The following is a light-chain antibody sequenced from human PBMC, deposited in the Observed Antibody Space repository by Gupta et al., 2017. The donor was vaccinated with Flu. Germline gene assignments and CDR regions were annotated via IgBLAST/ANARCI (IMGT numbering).Light chain of an antibody. J-gene: IGLJ3*02. Sequence: VTLTCTLSHGTSGYAIAWYQPSPEKAPPHVLIVYSDGGHIRGDGDPDRISGSGSGAARHLTISTRQAEDDGDYYWQTWLHGVRVFGGGTKLTVL. CDR1: HGTSGYA. V-gene: IGLV4-69*01. CDR3: QTWLHGVRV. CDR2: VYSDGGH.